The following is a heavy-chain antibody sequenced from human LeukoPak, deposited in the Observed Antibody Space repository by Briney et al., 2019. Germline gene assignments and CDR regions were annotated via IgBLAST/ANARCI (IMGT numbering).Heavy chain of an antibody. CDR2: IYSSGST. J-gene: IGHJ6*02. CDR3: ARDSRTYYYGSGRGGMDV. Sequence: PGGSLRLSCAASGFTVSSNYMSWVRQAPGKGLEWVSVIYSSGSTYYADSVKGRFTISRDNSKNTLYLQMNSLRAEDTAVYYCARDSRTYYYGSGRGGMDVWGQGTTVTVSS. D-gene: IGHD3-10*01. CDR1: GFTVSSNY. V-gene: IGHV3-53*01.